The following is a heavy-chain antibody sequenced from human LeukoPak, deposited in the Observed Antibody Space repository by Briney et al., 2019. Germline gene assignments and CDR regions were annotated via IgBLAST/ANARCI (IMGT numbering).Heavy chain of an antibody. J-gene: IGHJ2*01. D-gene: IGHD2-15*01. CDR1: GGSISSSSYY. CDR2: IYYSGST. Sequence: SEPLSLTCTVSGGSISSSSYYWGWIRQPPGKGLEWIGSIYYSGSTYYNPSLKSRVTISVDTSKNQFSLKLSSVTAADTAVYYCASAVVAAAIDNYWYFDLWGRGTLVTVSS. CDR3: ASAVVAAAIDNYWYFDL. V-gene: IGHV4-39*01.